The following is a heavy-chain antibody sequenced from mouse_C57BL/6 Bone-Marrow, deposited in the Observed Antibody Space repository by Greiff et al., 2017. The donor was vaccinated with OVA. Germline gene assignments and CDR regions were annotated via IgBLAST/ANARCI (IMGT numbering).Heavy chain of an antibody. CDR1: GFNIKDDY. V-gene: IGHV14-4*01. J-gene: IGHJ3*01. D-gene: IGHD1-1*01. CDR3: TTLYYGSSSAWFAY. Sequence: VQLQQSGAELVRPGASVKLSCTASGFNIKDDYMHWVKQRPEQGLEWIGRIDPENGDTEYASKFQGKATITADTSSNTAYLQLSSLTSEDTAVYYCTTLYYGSSSAWFAYWGQGTLVTVSA. CDR2: IDPENGDT.